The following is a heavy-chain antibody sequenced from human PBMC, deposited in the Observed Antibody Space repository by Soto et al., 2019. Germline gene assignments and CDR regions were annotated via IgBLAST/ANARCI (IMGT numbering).Heavy chain of an antibody. D-gene: IGHD3-10*01. J-gene: IGHJ5*02. V-gene: IGHV4-31*03. Sequence: PSETLSLTCTVSGGSISSGGYYWSCIRQHPGKGLEWIGYIYYSGSTYYNPSLKSRVTISVDTSKNQFSLKLSSVTAADTAVYYCATIWFGESLGWFDPWGQGTLVTVSS. CDR2: IYYSGST. CDR1: GGSISSGGYY. CDR3: ATIWFGESLGWFDP.